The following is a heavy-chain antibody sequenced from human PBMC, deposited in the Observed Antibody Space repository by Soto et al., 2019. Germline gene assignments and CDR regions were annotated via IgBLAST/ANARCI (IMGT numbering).Heavy chain of an antibody. CDR1: GGSFSGLY. CDR3: ARDKITGLFDY. Sequence: SVTLPLTWAVYGGSFSGLYGSWIRQPPGKGLEWIGEINHSGSTNYNPSLKSRVTISVDTSKNQFSLKLTSVTAADTAVYYCARDKITGLFDYWGQGTLVTVPQ. CDR2: INHSGST. V-gene: IGHV4-34*01. J-gene: IGHJ4*02. D-gene: IGHD2-8*02.